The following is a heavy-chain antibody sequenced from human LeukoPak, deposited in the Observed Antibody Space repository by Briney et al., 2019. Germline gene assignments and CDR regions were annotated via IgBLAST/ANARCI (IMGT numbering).Heavy chain of an antibody. CDR3: AKAETYYYGSGSYYPSFGY. V-gene: IGHV3-23*01. CDR1: GFTFSSYG. CDR2: ISGSGGST. D-gene: IGHD3-10*01. Sequence: PGGSLRLSCAASGFTFSSYGMSWVRQAPGKGLEWVSAISGSGGSTYYADSVKGRFTISRDNSKNTLYLQMNSLRAEDTAVYYCAKAETYYYGSGSYYPSFGYRGQGTLVTVSS. J-gene: IGHJ4*02.